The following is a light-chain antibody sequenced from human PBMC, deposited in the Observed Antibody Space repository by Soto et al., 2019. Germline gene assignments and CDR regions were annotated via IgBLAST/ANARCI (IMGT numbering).Light chain of an antibody. CDR2: DVS. CDR3: SSYTSSSTLVV. V-gene: IGLV2-14*01. CDR1: SSDVGGYNY. J-gene: IGLJ2*01. Sequence: QSALTQPASVSGSPGQSITISCTGTSSDVGGYNYVSWYQQHPGKAPKLMIYDVSNRHTGVSNRFSSSKSGNTASLTISGLQAEDEAEYDCSSYTSSSTLVVFGGGTKVTVL.